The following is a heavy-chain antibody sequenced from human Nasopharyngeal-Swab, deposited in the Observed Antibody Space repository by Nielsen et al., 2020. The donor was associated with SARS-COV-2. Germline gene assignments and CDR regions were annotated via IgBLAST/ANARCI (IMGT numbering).Heavy chain of an antibody. V-gene: IGHV3-23*01. Sequence: GESLKISCAASGFTFSSYAMSWVRQAPGKGLEWVSGISGSGGRTYYADSVKGRFTISRDNSKNTLYLQMNSLRAEDTAVFYCAKAQVVVVAATQDAFDIWGQGTMVTVSS. CDR1: GFTFSSYA. J-gene: IGHJ3*02. CDR3: AKAQVVVVAATQDAFDI. CDR2: ISGSGGRT. D-gene: IGHD2-15*01.